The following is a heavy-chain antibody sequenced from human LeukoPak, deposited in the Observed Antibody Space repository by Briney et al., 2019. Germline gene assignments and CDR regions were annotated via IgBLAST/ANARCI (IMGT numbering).Heavy chain of an antibody. CDR2: INRDGSST. Sequence: GGSLRLSCAASGVLFSNYWMHWVRQAPGKGLVWVSRINRDGSSTSYADSVKGRFTISRDNAKNTLYLQMNSLRAEDTAVYYCARGGGYSYGSFDYWGQGTLVTVSS. V-gene: IGHV3-74*01. J-gene: IGHJ4*02. D-gene: IGHD5-18*01. CDR1: GVLFSNYW. CDR3: ARGGGYSYGSFDY.